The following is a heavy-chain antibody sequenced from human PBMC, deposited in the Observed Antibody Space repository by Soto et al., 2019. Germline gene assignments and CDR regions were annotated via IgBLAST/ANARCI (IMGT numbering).Heavy chain of an antibody. J-gene: IGHJ6*02. D-gene: IGHD2-21*02. V-gene: IGHV1-2*04. CDR3: ARGASYCGGDCYRPSDYYYGMDV. Sequence: GASVKVSCKASGYTFTGYYMHWVRQAPGQGLEWMGWINPNSGGTNYAQKFQGWVTMTRDTSISTAYMELSRLRSDDTAVYYCARGASYCGGDCYRPSDYYYGMDVWGQGTTVTGSS. CDR2: INPNSGGT. CDR1: GYTFTGYY.